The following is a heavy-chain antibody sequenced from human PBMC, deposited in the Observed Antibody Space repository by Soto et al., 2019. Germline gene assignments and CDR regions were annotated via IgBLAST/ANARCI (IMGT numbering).Heavy chain of an antibody. CDR1: GFTFSSYA. Sequence: GGSLRLSCAASGFTFSSYAMSWVRQAPGKGLEWVSAISGSGGSTYYADSVKGRFTISRDNSKNTLYLQMNSLRAEDTAVYYCAKDTLYYDFWSGYPRAHYGMDVWGQGTTVTVSS. V-gene: IGHV3-23*01. D-gene: IGHD3-3*01. J-gene: IGHJ6*02. CDR3: AKDTLYYDFWSGYPRAHYGMDV. CDR2: ISGSGGST.